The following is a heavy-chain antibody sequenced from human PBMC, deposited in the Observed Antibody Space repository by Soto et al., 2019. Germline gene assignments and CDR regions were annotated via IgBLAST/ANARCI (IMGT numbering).Heavy chain of an antibody. CDR2: INTNTGNP. D-gene: IGHD5-18*01. J-gene: IGHJ5*02. Sequence: ASVKVSCKASGYTFTSYAMNWVRQAPGQGLEWMGWINTNTGNPTYAQGFTGRFVFSLDTSVSTAYLQICSLKAEDTAVYYCARGGKGYSYGGNNWFDPWGKGTLVTVSS. V-gene: IGHV7-4-1*01. CDR3: ARGGKGYSYGGNNWFDP. CDR1: GYTFTSYA.